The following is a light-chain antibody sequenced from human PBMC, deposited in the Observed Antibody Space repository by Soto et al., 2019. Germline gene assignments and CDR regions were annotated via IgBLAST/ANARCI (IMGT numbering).Light chain of an antibody. Sequence: IVLTQSPATLSLSPGERATLSCTASQHVTTTYIAWYQQKFGQAPRLLIYGASTRVTGTPDRFTGGGFGTDFTLTISRVEPEDFAVYYCQQYDSSFTFGGGTKVEMK. V-gene: IGKV3-20*01. J-gene: IGKJ4*01. CDR2: GAS. CDR1: QHVTTTY. CDR3: QQYDSSFT.